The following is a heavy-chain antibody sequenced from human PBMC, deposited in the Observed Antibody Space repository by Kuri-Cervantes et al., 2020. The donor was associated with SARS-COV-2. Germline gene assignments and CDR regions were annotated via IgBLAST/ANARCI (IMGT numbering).Heavy chain of an antibody. V-gene: IGHV4-61*09. CDR2: LDTSGST. D-gene: IGHD5-24*01. CDR1: GVPVTGGTYS. J-gene: IGHJ4*02. Sequence: LRLSCAVSGVPVTGGTYSWAWIRQPAGKRLEWIGHLDTSGSTTYNPSLRGRVSISLDPSNNQVSLRLTSATAADTAVYYCGKVSWLQLWRRYSDSWGQGTLVTVSS. CDR3: GKVSWLQLWRRYSDS.